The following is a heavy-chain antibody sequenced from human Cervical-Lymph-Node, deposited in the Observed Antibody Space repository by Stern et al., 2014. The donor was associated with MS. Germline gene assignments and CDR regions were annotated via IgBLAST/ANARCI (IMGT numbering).Heavy chain of an antibody. D-gene: IGHD5-24*01. CDR1: GGSISSNY. J-gene: IGHJ4*02. CDR3: ARHGPPRRRDDSNHPNFDY. Sequence: QVQLVESGPGLVKPSETLSLTCTVSGGSISSNYWSWIRQPPGKGLEWIGYLYYSGNTNYNPSLKSRVTTSVDPSKNQFSLSLSSVPAADTAVYYCARHGPPRRRDDSNHPNFDYWGPGTLVAVSS. V-gene: IGHV4-59*08. CDR2: LYYSGNT.